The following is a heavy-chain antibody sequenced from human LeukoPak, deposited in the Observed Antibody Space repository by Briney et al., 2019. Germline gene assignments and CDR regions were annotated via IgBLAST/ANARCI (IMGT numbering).Heavy chain of an antibody. J-gene: IGHJ6*02. D-gene: IGHD6-19*01. CDR3: AKVRSSGWYDGVDV. CDR2: ISGSGGSA. V-gene: IGHV3-23*01. Sequence: GGSLRLSCAASGFTFSSYAMSWVRQAPGKGLEWVSAISGSGGSAYYADSMKGRFTISRDNSKNTLYLQMNSLRAEDTAVYYCAKVRSSGWYDGVDVWGQGTTVTVSS. CDR1: GFTFSSYA.